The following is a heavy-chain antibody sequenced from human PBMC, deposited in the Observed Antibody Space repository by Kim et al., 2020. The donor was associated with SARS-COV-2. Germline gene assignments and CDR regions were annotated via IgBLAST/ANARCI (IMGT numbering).Heavy chain of an antibody. D-gene: IGHD3-10*01. Sequence: SETLSLTCAVYGGSFSDYYGSWIRQPPGKGLEWIGEISHREGTHYNPSLKSRVTISIDTSKNQFSLKLNSVTAADTAVYYCARGDDLRKSGYWGRGTLVT. J-gene: IGHJ1*01. CDR1: GGSFSDYY. CDR2: ISHREGT. CDR3: ARGDDLRKSGY. V-gene: IGHV4-34*01.